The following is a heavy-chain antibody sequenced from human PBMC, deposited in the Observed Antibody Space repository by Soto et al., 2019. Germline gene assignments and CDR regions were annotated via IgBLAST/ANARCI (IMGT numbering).Heavy chain of an antibody. Sequence: QVQLVQSGAEVKEPGSSVTVSCKASGDLFNNHAFNWVRQAPGQGLEWMGRISPLFSTTNYAQKFQGRVTIGADELTTIVYLEVNNLESDDTAMYYCAASSAIAAAGYFKVWGQGTLGSVSP. CDR1: GDLFNNHA. CDR2: ISPLFSTT. D-gene: IGHD6-13*01. J-gene: IGHJ4*02. CDR3: AASSAIAAAGYFKV. V-gene: IGHV1-69*01.